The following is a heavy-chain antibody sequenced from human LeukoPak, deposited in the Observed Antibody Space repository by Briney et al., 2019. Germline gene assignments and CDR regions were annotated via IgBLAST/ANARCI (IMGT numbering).Heavy chain of an antibody. CDR3: ARNYYDSSGYYYSLDY. D-gene: IGHD3-22*01. CDR2: IYSGGST. V-gene: IGHV3-53*01. CDR1: GFTVSSNY. J-gene: IGHJ4*02. Sequence: PGGSLRLSCAASGFTVSSNYMSWVRQAPGKGLEWVSLIYSGGSTYYADSVKGRFTISRDNSKNTLYLQMNSLRAEDTAVYYCARNYYDSSGYYYSLDYWGQGTLVTVSS.